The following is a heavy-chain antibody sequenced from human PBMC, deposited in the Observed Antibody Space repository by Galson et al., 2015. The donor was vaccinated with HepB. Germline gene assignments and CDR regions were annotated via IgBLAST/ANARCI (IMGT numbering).Heavy chain of an antibody. CDR1: GFTFSSYG. V-gene: IGHV3-30*18. CDR2: ISYDGSNK. D-gene: IGHD3-3*01. J-gene: IGHJ3*02. CDR3: AKDWRNDAFDI. Sequence: SLRLSCAASGFTFSSYGMHWVRQAPGKGLEWVAVISYDGSNKYYADSVKGRFTISRDNSKNTLYLQMNSLRAEDTAVYYCAKDWRNDAFDIWGQGTMVTVSS.